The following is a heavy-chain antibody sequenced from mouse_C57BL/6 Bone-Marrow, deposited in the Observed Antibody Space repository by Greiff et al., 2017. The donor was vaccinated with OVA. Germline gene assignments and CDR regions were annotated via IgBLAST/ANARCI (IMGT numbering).Heavy chain of an antibody. CDR2: ISDGGSYT. CDR1: GFTFSSYA. CDR3: ARDDDYNFAY. D-gene: IGHD2-4*01. V-gene: IGHV5-4*01. J-gene: IGHJ3*01. Sequence: EVQLVESGGGLVKPGGSLKLSCAASGFTFSSYAMSWVRQTPEKRLEWVATISDGGSYTYYPDNVKGRFTISRDNAKNNLYLQMSHLKSEDTAMYYCARDDDYNFAYWGQGTLVTVSA.